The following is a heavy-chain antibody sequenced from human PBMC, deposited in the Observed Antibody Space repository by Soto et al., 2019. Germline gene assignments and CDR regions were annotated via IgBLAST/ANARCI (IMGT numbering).Heavy chain of an antibody. V-gene: IGHV1-2*02. CDR1: GYPVTAYY. Sequence: QLHLVQSGAVVKKPGASVTVSCSASGYPVTAYYMHWVRQAPGRGLEWMGGINPATGAAKYTQTCQGRVTVTRDTSTCTVFRERSGVTSGDTAVFYFAGGGGVGVAGSAAFDMWGQGTLVTVSS. J-gene: IGHJ3*02. CDR3: AGGGGVGVAGSAAFDM. CDR2: INPATGAA. D-gene: IGHD3-3*01.